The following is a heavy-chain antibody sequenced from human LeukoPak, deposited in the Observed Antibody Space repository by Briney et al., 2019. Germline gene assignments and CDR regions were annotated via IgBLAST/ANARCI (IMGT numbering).Heavy chain of an antibody. CDR1: GGSISSGGYY. CDR2: IYHSGST. CDR3: ARGAPPQN. J-gene: IGHJ4*02. Sequence: TLSLTCTVSGGSISSGGYYWSWIRQPPGKGLEWIGYIYHSGSTYYNPSLKSRVTISVDRSKNQFSLKLSSVTAADTAVYYCARGAPPQNWGQGALVTVSS. V-gene: IGHV4-30-2*01.